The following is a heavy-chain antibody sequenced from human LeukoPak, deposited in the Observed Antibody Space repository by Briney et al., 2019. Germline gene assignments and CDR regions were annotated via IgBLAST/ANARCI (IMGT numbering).Heavy chain of an antibody. Sequence: PSQTLSLTCTVSGGSISSGSYYWSWIRQPAGKGLEWIGRIYTSGSTNYNPSVKSRVSMSVDTSRNQFSLKLSSVTAADTAVYYCARDRWLDFWGQGTLVTVSS. CDR2: IYTSGST. CDR1: GGSISSGSYY. CDR3: ARDRWLDF. D-gene: IGHD4-23*01. J-gene: IGHJ4*02. V-gene: IGHV4-61*02.